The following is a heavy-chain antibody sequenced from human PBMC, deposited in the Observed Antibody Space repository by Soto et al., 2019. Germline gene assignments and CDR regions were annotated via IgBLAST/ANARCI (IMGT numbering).Heavy chain of an antibody. CDR3: ASDHGSGVVDNAY. CDR1: GGSISSSSYY. Sequence: PSETLSLTCTVSGGSISSSSYYWGWIRQPPGKGLEWIGRIYYGGSTYYNRSLKSRVTISVDTSKNQFSLKLSSVTAADTAVYYCASDHGSGVVDNAYWGQGTLVTVSS. J-gene: IGHJ4*02. V-gene: IGHV4-39*01. CDR2: IYYGGST. D-gene: IGHD2-15*01.